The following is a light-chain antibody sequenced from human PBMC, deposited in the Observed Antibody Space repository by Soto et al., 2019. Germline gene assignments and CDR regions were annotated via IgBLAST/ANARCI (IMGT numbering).Light chain of an antibody. J-gene: IGKJ1*01. V-gene: IGKV3-20*01. CDR2: GAS. CDR1: QSVSTTY. Sequence: EIVLTQSPGTLSLSPGERATLSCRASQSVSTTYLARYQQKPGQAPRLLIYGASSRATGIPARSSGSGSGTDFTLTIRRLGPEDWSLYHCRQYGSSRGTFGQGTEVDNK. CDR3: RQYGSSRGT.